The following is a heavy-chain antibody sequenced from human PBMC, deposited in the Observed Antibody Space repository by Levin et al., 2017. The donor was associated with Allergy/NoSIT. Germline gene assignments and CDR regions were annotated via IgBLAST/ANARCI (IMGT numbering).Heavy chain of an antibody. V-gene: IGHV4-59*08. D-gene: IGHD5-18*01. J-gene: IGHJ4*02. CDR3: ARHEGYSYGVTFFDY. CDR2: IYDSGST. Sequence: SQTLSLTCPVSGGSISSYYWSWLRPAPGKGLEWIGYIYDSGSTNYSPSLKSRVTISVDTSKNQFSLKLSSVTAADTGVYYCARHEGYSYGVTFFDYWGQGTLVTVSS. CDR1: GGSISSYY.